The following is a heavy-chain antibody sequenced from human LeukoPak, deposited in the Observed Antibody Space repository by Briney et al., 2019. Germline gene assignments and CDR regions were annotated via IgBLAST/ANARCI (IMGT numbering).Heavy chain of an antibody. Sequence: PGGSLRLSCAASGFTFDDYGVSWVRQAPGKGLEWVSGINWNGGSTGYADSVKGRFTISRDNAKNSLYLQMNSLRAEDTALYYCARTKGQQLVLYYFDYWGQGTLVTVSS. V-gene: IGHV3-20*04. D-gene: IGHD6-13*01. CDR3: ARTKGQQLVLYYFDY. CDR2: INWNGGST. CDR1: GFTFDDYG. J-gene: IGHJ4*02.